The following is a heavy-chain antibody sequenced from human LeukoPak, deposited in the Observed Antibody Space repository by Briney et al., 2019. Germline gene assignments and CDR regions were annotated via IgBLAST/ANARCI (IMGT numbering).Heavy chain of an antibody. CDR1: GGSFSGYY. Sequence: SETLSLTCAVYGGSFSGYYWSWIRQPPGKGLEWIGEINHSGSTNYNPSLKSRVTISVDTSKDQFSLKRSSVTAADTAVYYCARHSYGDYVVYFDYWGQGTLVTVSS. CDR2: INHSGST. J-gene: IGHJ4*02. D-gene: IGHD4-17*01. V-gene: IGHV4-34*01. CDR3: ARHSYGDYVVYFDY.